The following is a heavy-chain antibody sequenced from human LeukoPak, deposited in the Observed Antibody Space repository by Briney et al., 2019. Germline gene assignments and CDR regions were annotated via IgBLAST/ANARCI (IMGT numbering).Heavy chain of an antibody. CDR1: RYNFTNFW. D-gene: IGHD5-24*01. Sequence: GESLKISCKGFRYNFTNFWIGWLRQMPGKGLEWMGMIYPGDSDTRYSPSFQGHVTISADKSITTAYLRWSSLRASDTAMYFCARPGRDGYNGLIDYWGQGTLVTVSS. J-gene: IGHJ4*02. CDR2: IYPGDSDT. CDR3: ARPGRDGYNGLIDY. V-gene: IGHV5-51*01.